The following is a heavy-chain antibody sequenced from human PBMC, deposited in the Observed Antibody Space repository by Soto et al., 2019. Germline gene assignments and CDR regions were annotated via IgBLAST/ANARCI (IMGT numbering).Heavy chain of an antibody. Sequence: PSETLSLTCTVSGGSISSSSYFWGWIRQPPGKGLEWIGSIYYSGSTYYNPSLKSRVMVSVDTSKNQFSLKLSSVTAADTAVYYCARGHRDGYRSGSLDSWGQGTLVTVSS. J-gene: IGHJ4*02. CDR1: GGSISSSSYF. D-gene: IGHD5-12*01. CDR2: IYYSGST. CDR3: ARGHRDGYRSGSLDS. V-gene: IGHV4-39*01.